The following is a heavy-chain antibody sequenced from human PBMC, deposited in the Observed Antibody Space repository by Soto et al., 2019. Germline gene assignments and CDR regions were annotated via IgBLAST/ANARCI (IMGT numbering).Heavy chain of an antibody. CDR1: GGSFNGYY. CDR3: ARALPHDFWSRPPFGY. CDR2: INHSGIT. D-gene: IGHD3-3*01. J-gene: IGHJ4*02. Sequence: PSETLSLTCAVYGGSFNGYYWNWIRQPPGKGLEWIGEINHSGITKYSPSLKSRVSISVDTSKSQFSLKLSSVTAADTAVYFCARALPHDFWSRPPFGYWGQGTLVTVSS. V-gene: IGHV4-34*01.